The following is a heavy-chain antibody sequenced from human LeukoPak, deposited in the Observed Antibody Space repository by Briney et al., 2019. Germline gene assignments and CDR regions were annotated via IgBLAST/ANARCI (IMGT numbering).Heavy chain of an antibody. CDR2: IYYSGST. J-gene: IGHJ6*02. CDR1: GGSISSYY. CDR3: ARRAAFYYSLGV. V-gene: IGHV4-59*01. D-gene: IGHD6-13*01. Sequence: SETLSLTCIVSGGSISSYYWSWVRQPPGKGLEWIGYIYYSGSTNYNPSLKSRVTISVDTSKNQFSLKLTSVTAADTAVCYCARRAAFYYSLGVWGQGTTVTVSS.